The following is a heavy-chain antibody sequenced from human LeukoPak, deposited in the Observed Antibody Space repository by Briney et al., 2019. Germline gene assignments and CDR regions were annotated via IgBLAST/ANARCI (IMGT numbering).Heavy chain of an antibody. V-gene: IGHV3-53*01. D-gene: IGHD3-22*01. CDR2: IYSGGST. Sequence: GGSLRLSCAASGFTVSSNYMSWVRQAPGKGLEWVSVIYSGGSTYYADSVKGRFTISRDNSKNTLYLQMNSLRAEDTAVYYCARGQYYYDSSGYFDYWSQGTLVTVSS. J-gene: IGHJ4*02. CDR3: ARGQYYYDSSGYFDY. CDR1: GFTVSSNY.